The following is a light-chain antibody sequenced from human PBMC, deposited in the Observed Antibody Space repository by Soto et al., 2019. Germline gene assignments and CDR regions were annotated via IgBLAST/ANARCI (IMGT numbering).Light chain of an antibody. CDR1: QNIYSW. Sequence: DIQMTQSPSTLSASVVDRVTITCLASQNIYSWLAWYQQKPGKAPKLLIYDASGLESGVPSRFSGSGSGTDFTLTISRLEPEDFAVYYCQQYGSSLGTFGQGTKVDIK. V-gene: IGKV1-5*01. CDR2: DAS. J-gene: IGKJ1*01. CDR3: QQYGSSLGT.